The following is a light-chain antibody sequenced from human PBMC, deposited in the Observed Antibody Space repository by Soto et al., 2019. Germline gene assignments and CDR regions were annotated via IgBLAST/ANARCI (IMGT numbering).Light chain of an antibody. CDR3: QKYDHAPLT. J-gene: IGKJ4*01. Sequence: DIQMTQSPASLSASVGDSVTITCRASQGIGNYLAWYQQRPGKLPQLMIDAASTLPSGVPSRFSGSGSGPDFTLTISSLQPEDVATYYCQKYDHAPLTFGGGTKVDIK. CDR2: AAS. CDR1: QGIGNY. V-gene: IGKV1-27*01.